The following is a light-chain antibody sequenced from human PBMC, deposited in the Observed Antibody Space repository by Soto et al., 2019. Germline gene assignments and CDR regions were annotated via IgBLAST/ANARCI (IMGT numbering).Light chain of an antibody. V-gene: IGLV2-23*02. Sequence: SVLPQPAPVSCSPGRTITISCTRTTSDVKSYNLVSWYQQHPGKAPKLMIYEVSKRPSGVSNRFSGSKSGNTASLTISGLQAEDEADYYCCSYAGSSTSYVFGAGTKVTGL. CDR3: CSYAGSSTSYV. CDR2: EVS. J-gene: IGLJ1*01. CDR1: TSDVKSYNL.